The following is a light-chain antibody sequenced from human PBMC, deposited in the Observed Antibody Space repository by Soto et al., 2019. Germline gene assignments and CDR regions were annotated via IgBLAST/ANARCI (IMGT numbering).Light chain of an antibody. V-gene: IGKV3-20*01. Sequence: EIVLTQSPGTLSLSPGERATLSCRASQSVSSSYLAWYQQKPGQAPRLLIYGASRRATGIPGRFSGRWSRTYFTLTISRLDHEDFAVYYWQQYGSSRWTFGQGTKVEIK. J-gene: IGKJ1*01. CDR3: QQYGSSRWT. CDR2: GAS. CDR1: QSVSSSY.